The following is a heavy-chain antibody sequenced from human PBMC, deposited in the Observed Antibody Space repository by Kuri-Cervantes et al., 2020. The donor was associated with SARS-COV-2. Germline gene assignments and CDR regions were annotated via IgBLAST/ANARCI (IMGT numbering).Heavy chain of an antibody. CDR2: ISFVESDK. V-gene: IGHV3-30*18. CDR3: AKDHGPYSRATAYYGMDV. D-gene: IGHD6-13*01. CDR1: GFTFSTYR. Sequence: GGSLRLSCAASGFTFSTYRMHWVRQAPGKGLEWVSVISFVESDKSYVDSVKGRFTISRDNSKSTLYLQMNSLRAEDTAVYYCAKDHGPYSRATAYYGMDVWGQGTTVTVSS. J-gene: IGHJ6*02.